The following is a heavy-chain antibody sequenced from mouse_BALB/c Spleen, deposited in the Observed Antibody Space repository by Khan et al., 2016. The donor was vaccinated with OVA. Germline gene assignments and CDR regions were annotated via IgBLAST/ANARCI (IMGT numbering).Heavy chain of an antibody. J-gene: IGHJ2*01. CDR1: GFSLTSHG. V-gene: IGHV2-9*02. D-gene: IGHD3-3*01. CDR3: ARNRGPDYFDY. Sequence: QVQLQQSGPGLVAPSQSLSITCTVSGFSLTSHGVHWVRQPPGKGLEWLGVIWAGGSTNYNSALMSRLSISKDSSTSQVFFKMNSLQTDNTAMYDTARNRGPDYFDYWGQGTTLTVSS. CDR2: IWAGGST.